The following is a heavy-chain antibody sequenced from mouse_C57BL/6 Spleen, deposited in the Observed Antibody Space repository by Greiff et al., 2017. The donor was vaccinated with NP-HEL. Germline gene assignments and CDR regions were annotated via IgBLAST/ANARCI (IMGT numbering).Heavy chain of an antibody. D-gene: IGHD1-1*01. CDR3: VRQYYYGSSYGYFDV. Sequence: EVMLVESGGGLVQPKGSLKLSCAASGFSFNTYAMNWVRQAPGKGLEWVARIRSKSNNYATYYADSVKDRFTISRDDSESMLYLQMNNLKTEDTAMYDCVRQYYYGSSYGYFDVWGTGTTVTVSS. CDR1: GFSFNTYA. J-gene: IGHJ1*03. CDR2: IRSKSNNYAT. V-gene: IGHV10-1*01.